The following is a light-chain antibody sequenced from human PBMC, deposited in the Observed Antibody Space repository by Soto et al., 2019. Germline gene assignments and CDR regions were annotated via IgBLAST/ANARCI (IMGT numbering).Light chain of an antibody. CDR3: QKYNGAPPEM. Sequence: DIQMTQSPSSLSATVGDRVTITCRASQDISNYLAWHQQKPGKVPKLLIYAASTLQPGVPSRFSGSGSGTHLTLTISSLQPEDVATDYCQKYNGAPPEMVGPGTKVAI. CDR1: QDISNY. J-gene: IGKJ3*01. V-gene: IGKV1-27*01. CDR2: AAS.